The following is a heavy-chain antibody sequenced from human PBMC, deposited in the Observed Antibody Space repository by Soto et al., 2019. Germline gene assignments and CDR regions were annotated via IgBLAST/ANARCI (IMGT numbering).Heavy chain of an antibody. D-gene: IGHD2-8*01. CDR1: GFTFSTYG. CDR3: AKDHPGVHS. J-gene: IGHJ5*01. CDR2: IWYDGSKT. V-gene: IGHV3-33*06. Sequence: QVQLVESGGGVVQPGRSLRLSCAASGFTFSTYGMHWVRQAPGKGLEWVAHIWYDGSKTYYADSVKGRFTISRDNSKNTLYLQMNSLRAEDTAVYYCAKDHPGVHSWGHGTLVTVSS.